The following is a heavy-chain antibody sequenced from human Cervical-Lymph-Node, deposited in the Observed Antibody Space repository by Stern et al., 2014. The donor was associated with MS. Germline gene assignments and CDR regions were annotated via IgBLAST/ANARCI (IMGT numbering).Heavy chain of an antibody. V-gene: IGHV5-51*03. CDR2: IQPGDSET. Sequence: EVQLVQSGREVKKPGESLKISCTGSGYSFTSYYILWVRHVPGKGLEWMGIIQPGDSETRYSPSFQGQVTISAAKSINTAYLQWRSLKASDTAMYYCARTRYSSSWYTFDPWGQGTLVTVSS. D-gene: IGHD6-13*01. CDR1: GYSFTSYY. J-gene: IGHJ5*02. CDR3: ARTRYSSSWYTFDP.